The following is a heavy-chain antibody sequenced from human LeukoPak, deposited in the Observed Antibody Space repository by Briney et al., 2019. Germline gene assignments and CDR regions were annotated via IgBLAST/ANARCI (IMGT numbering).Heavy chain of an antibody. Sequence: ASVKVSCKASGDTFSGYYLNWVRQAPGQGLEWMGWINPNSGGTDFAQRFQGRVTMTWDTSTNTGYMELSSLTSDDTAVFYCARGTTPGIAIYLDYWGQGTLLTVSS. CDR3: ARGTTPGIAIYLDY. CDR1: GDTFSGYY. J-gene: IGHJ4*02. V-gene: IGHV1-2*02. D-gene: IGHD6-13*01. CDR2: INPNSGGT.